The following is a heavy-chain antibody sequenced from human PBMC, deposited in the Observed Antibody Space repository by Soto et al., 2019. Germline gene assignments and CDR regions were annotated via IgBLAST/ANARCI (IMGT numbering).Heavy chain of an antibody. J-gene: IGHJ4*02. CDR2: ISYSGST. V-gene: IGHV4-30-4*01. CDR1: GGSISSGNYY. D-gene: IGHD2-15*01. CDR3: ATMGTPATGLYFFDY. Sequence: QVQLQESGPGLVKPSQTLSLTCTVSGGSISSGNYYWSWIRQPPGKGLEWIGFISYSGSTYYSKSLKRRVTISVDTSKSQFSLNLSFVTAADTSVYYCATMGTPATGLYFFDYWGQGSLVTVSS.